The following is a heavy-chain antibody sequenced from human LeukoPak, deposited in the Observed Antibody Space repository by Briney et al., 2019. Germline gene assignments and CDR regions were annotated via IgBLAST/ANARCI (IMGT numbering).Heavy chain of an antibody. CDR2: INHSGNT. V-gene: IGHV4-34*01. CDR1: GGSFIGSH. J-gene: IGHJ4*02. CDR3: ARDRTTVVTLPYYFDD. D-gene: IGHD4-23*01. Sequence: SETLSLTCAVSGGSFIGSHWNWIRQPPGKGLEWIGEINHSGNTNYNPSLKSRVTISVDTSKNQFSQQLRSVTAADTAVYYCARDRTTVVTLPYYFDDWGQGTLVTVSS.